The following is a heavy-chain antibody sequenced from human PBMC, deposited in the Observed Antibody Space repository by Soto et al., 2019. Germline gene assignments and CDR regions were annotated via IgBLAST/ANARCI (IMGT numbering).Heavy chain of an antibody. CDR3: AKVIGGSESYWGGSHYYYALDV. CDR1: VFIFRDYA. D-gene: IGHD3-10*01. Sequence: RLGGSLRLSCASSVFIFRDYAMYWVRQAPGKGLEWVSVISGSDGTTFYADSVRGRVTSSRDNSRNMVYLQMISLRAEDTAVYYCAKVIGGSESYWGGSHYYYALDVWGKGTTLTVSS. CDR2: ISGSDGTT. J-gene: IGHJ6*04. V-gene: IGHV3-23*01.